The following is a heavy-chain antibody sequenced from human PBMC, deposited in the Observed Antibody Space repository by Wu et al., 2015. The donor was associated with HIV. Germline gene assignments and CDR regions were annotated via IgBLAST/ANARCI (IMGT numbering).Heavy chain of an antibody. V-gene: IGHV1-69*13. CDR1: GGTFNNYA. CDR2: ITPLFGRP. CDR3: AKTNRIVTNGIDFYHYYGMDV. D-gene: IGHD1-1*01. J-gene: IGHJ6*02. Sequence: QVQLVQSGAEVKKPGSSVKVSCKASGGTFNNYAINWVRQAPGEGLEWMGRITPLFGRPTYAQRFQGTVTITADESTSTAYMELSSLKSEDTAVYYCAKTNRIVTNGIDFYHYYGMDVWGQGTTVTVS.